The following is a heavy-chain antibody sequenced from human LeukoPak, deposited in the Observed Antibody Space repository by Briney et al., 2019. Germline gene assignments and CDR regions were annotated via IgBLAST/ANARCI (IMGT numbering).Heavy chain of an antibody. CDR1: GGSISSSTYY. V-gene: IGHV4-31*03. Sequence: SETLSLTCTVSGGSISSSTYYWSWIRQHPGKSLEWIGYIYYSGSTYYNPSLKSRVTISVDTSKNQFSLKLSSVTAADTAVYYCARDTYYYDSSGYPQPAFDIWGQGTMVTVSS. D-gene: IGHD3-22*01. CDR2: IYYSGST. J-gene: IGHJ3*02. CDR3: ARDTYYYDSSGYPQPAFDI.